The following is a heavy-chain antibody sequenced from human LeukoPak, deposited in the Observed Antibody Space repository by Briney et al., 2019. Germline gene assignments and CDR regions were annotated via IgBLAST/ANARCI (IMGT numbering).Heavy chain of an antibody. D-gene: IGHD4-23*01. J-gene: IGHJ1*01. CDR2: INHGGST. V-gene: IGHV4-34*01. CDR1: GGSLSAYY. Sequence: SETLSLTCAVYGGSLSAYYWTWIRQPPGKGLEWIGEINHGGSTDYNPSLKSRVTISIDTSKNQFSLKLSSVTAADTAVYYCARYLDYGGNSRVFQHWGQGTLVTVSS. CDR3: ARYLDYGGNSRVFQH.